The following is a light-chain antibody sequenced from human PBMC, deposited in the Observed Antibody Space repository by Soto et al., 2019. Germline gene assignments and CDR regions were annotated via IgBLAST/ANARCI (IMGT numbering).Light chain of an antibody. CDR2: GAS. CDR1: QGVKTSN. Sequence: ETVLTQSPGTLSLSPGERATLACWASQGVKTSNLVWFQQKPGLAPRLLIFGASSRATGIPDRFSGSGSGTDFTLTISRLEPEDFAVYYCQQYGSSGTFGQGT. J-gene: IGKJ1*01. V-gene: IGKV3-20*01. CDR3: QQYGSSGT.